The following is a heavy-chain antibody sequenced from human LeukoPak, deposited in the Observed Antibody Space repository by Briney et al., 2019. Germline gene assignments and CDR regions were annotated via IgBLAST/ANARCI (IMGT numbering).Heavy chain of an antibody. D-gene: IGHD6-13*01. V-gene: IGHV3-23*01. J-gene: IGHJ4*02. CDR1: GFTFSSYV. Sequence: PGGSLRLSCAVSGFTFSSYVMNWVRQAPGKGLEWVSDVSGSGGSTYYADSVKGRFSISRDNSKNTLYLQMNSLRAEDTAVYYCAKRVHTSSWYAAFDYRGQGTLVTVSS. CDR3: AKRVHTSSWYAAFDY. CDR2: VSGSGGST.